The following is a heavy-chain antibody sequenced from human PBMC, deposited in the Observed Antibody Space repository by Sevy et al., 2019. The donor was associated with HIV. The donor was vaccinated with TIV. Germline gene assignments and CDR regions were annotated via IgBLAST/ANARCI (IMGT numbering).Heavy chain of an antibody. CDR2: MSPKSGST. CDR3: ARGGSGDVWNYGYYYYGMDV. J-gene: IGHJ6*02. V-gene: IGHV1-8*02. CDR1: GDTFSTYD. D-gene: IGHD3-3*01. Sequence: ASVKVYCKASGDTFSTYDINWVRQAPGQGLEWMGWMSPKSGSTGFAQKFQGRLTMTRDTSINTAYMELSSLRSEDTAVYYCARGGSGDVWNYGYYYYGMDVWGQGTTVTVSS.